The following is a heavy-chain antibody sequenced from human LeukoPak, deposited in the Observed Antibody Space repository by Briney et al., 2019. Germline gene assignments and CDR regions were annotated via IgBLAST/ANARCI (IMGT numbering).Heavy chain of an antibody. CDR1: GDSISSSNW. J-gene: IGHJ4*02. Sequence: PSGTLSLTCAVSGDSISSSNWWSWVRQPPEKGLEWIGEIYHSGNTNYNPPLKSRVTISLDKSKNQFSLKLNSVTAADTAVCYCARVGALGGHDFWGQGSLVTVSS. D-gene: IGHD1-26*01. CDR3: ARVGALGGHDF. CDR2: IYHSGNT. V-gene: IGHV4-4*02.